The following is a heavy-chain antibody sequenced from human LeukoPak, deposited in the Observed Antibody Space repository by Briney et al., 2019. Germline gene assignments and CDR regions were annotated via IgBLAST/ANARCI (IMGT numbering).Heavy chain of an antibody. J-gene: IGHJ4*02. CDR3: ARARNGGDSGLFYFDL. Sequence: SQTLSRTCAISGDSVSSNSAAWNWIRQSPSRGLEWLGRTYYRSKWYNNYAVSVKSRISINPDTSKNQFSLQLNSVTPEDTAVYYCARARNGGDSGLFYFDLWGQGTLVTVSS. V-gene: IGHV6-1*01. CDR1: GDSVSSNSAA. CDR2: TYYRSKWYN. D-gene: IGHD4-23*01.